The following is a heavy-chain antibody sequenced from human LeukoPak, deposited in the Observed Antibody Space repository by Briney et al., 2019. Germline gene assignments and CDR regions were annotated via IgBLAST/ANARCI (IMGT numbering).Heavy chain of an antibody. D-gene: IGHD3-10*01. CDR1: GFTFSSYA. V-gene: IGHV3-23*01. J-gene: IGHJ4*02. CDR2: ISGSGGST. CDR3: AKSMVRGVIYDFDY. Sequence: GGSLRLSCAASGFTFSSYAMTWVRQAPEKGLEWVSAISGSGGSTYYADSVKGRFTISRDNSKNTLYLQMNSLRAEDTAVYYCAKSMVRGVIYDFDYWGQGTLVTVSS.